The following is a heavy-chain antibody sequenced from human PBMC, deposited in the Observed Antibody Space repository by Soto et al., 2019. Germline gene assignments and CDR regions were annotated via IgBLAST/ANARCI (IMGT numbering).Heavy chain of an antibody. CDR1: GGSISSYY. V-gene: IGHV4-59*08. Sequence: SETLSLTCTVSGGSISSYYWSWIRQPPGKGLEWIGYIYYSGSTNYNPSLKSRVTISVDTSKNQFSLKLTSVTAADTAVYYGARHEPLYVHFEDWGQGTLVTVIS. CDR3: ARHEPLYVHFED. J-gene: IGHJ4*02. D-gene: IGHD2-2*02. CDR2: IYYSGST.